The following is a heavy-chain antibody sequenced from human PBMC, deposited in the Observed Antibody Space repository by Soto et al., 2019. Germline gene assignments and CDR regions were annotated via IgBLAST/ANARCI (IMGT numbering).Heavy chain of an antibody. J-gene: IGHJ4*02. CDR2: ISRSSTTI. Sequence: EVQLVESGGGLVQPGGSLRLSCAASGFTFSSYTMNWVRQAPGKGLEWVSYISRSSTTIYYADSVKGRFTISRDNAKNSLYLQMNSLRDEDTAVYSCARDGGQQLVFDSWGQGTLVTVSS. CDR1: GFTFSSYT. CDR3: ARDGGQQLVFDS. V-gene: IGHV3-48*02. D-gene: IGHD6-13*01.